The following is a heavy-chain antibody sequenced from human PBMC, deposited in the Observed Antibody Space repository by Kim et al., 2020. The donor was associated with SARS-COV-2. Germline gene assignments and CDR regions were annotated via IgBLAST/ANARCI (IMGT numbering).Heavy chain of an antibody. V-gene: IGHV3-13*05. CDR3: ARSIGKTTMVRGSYYYYGMDV. J-gene: IGHJ6*02. CDR2: IGTAGDP. D-gene: IGHD3-10*01. CDR1: GFTFSSYD. Sequence: GGSLRLSCAASGFTFSSYDMHWVRQATGKGLEWVSAIGTAGDPYYPGSVKGRFTISRENAKNSLYLQMNSLRAGDTAVYYCARSIGKTTMVRGSYYYYGMDVWGQGTTVTVSS.